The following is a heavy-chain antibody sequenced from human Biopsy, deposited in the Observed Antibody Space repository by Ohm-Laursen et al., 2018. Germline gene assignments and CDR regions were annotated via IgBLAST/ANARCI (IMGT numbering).Heavy chain of an antibody. CDR2: IYFTGRT. CDR3: ASAGYNPDWNFDL. Sequence: GTLSLTCTVSGGPIDSYYWSWIRQPPGEALKWIGYIYFTGRTSYNPSLKSRVTMSVNTSKKQFSLRLSSVTAADTAVYYCASAGYNPDWNFDLWGRGTRVTVSS. CDR1: GGPIDSYY. D-gene: IGHD5-24*01. V-gene: IGHV4-59*12. J-gene: IGHJ2*01.